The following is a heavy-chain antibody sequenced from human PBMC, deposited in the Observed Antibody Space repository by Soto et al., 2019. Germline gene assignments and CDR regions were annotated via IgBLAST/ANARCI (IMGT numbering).Heavy chain of an antibody. D-gene: IGHD3-22*01. CDR2: INHSGST. CDR3: ARVLGSRVVVTHYFDY. V-gene: IGHV4-34*01. Sequence: QVQLQQWGAGLLKPSETLSLTCAVYGGSFSGYYWSWLRPPPGKGLEWIGEINHSGSTNYNPSLKSRVTISVDTSKNQFSLKLSSVTAADTAVYYCARVLGSRVVVTHYFDYWGQGTLVTVSS. CDR1: GGSFSGYY. J-gene: IGHJ4*02.